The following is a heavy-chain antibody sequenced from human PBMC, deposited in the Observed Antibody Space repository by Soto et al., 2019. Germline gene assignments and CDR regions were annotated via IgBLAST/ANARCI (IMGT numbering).Heavy chain of an antibody. CDR1: GFTFSSYS. D-gene: IGHD2-8*01. CDR3: ARDRGIVRMVYHYYYHGMDV. CDR2: ISSTSSTI. V-gene: IGHV3-48*02. J-gene: IGHJ6*02. Sequence: GGSLRLSCAASGFTFSSYSMNWVRQAPGKGLARVSYISSTSSTIYYADSVKGRFTISRDEAQISRDLQLIGLRDEDMAVCYCARDRGIVRMVYHYYYHGMDVWGQGAKVSV.